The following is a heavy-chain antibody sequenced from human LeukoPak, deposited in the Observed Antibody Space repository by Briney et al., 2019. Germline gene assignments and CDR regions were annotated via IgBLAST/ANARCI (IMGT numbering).Heavy chain of an antibody. D-gene: IGHD3-22*01. CDR1: GGSISSSSYY. CDR2: IYYSGST. J-gene: IGHJ4*02. V-gene: IGHV4-39*07. CDR3: ARDRGPTYYYDSSGYYHTTGPFDY. Sequence: SGTLSLTCTVSGGSISSSSYYWGWIRQPPGKGLEWIGSIYYSGSTYYNPSLKSRVTISVDTSKNQFSLKLSSVTAADTAVYYCARDRGPTYYYDSSGYYHTTGPFDYWGQGTLVTVSS.